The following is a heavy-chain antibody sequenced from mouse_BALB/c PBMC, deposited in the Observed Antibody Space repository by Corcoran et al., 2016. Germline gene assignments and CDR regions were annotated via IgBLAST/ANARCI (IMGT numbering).Heavy chain of an antibody. V-gene: IGHV1-81*01. CDR2: IYPGSGST. CDR1: GYTFTDYV. CDR3: ERLGGYSRYFDV. J-gene: IGHJ1*01. D-gene: IGHD2-3*01. Sequence: QVQLQQSGPELVKPGASVKMSCKASGYTFTDYVISWVKQRTGQGLEWIGEIYPGSGSTYYNEKFKGKATLTADKSSNTAYMQLSSLTSEDAAVYFCERLGGYSRYFDVWGAGTTVTVSS.